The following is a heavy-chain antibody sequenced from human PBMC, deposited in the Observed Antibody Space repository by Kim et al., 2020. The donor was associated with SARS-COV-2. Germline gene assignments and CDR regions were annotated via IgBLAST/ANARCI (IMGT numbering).Heavy chain of an antibody. CDR1: GGSISSSSYY. CDR2: IYYSGST. CDR3: ARTPDHYDILTGYYFGWFDP. D-gene: IGHD3-9*01. V-gene: IGHV4-39*01. Sequence: SETLSLTCTVSGGSISSSSYYWGWIRQPPGKGLEWIGSIYYSGSTYYNPSLKSRVTISVDTSKNQFSLKLSFVTAADTAVYYCARTPDHYDILTGYYFGWFDPWGQGTLVTVSS. J-gene: IGHJ5*02.